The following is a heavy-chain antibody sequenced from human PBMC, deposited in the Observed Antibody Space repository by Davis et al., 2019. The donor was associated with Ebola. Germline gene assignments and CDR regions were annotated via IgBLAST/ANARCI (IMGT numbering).Heavy chain of an antibody. CDR1: VITFSSYA. D-gene: IGHD3-22*01. J-gene: IGHJ4*02. CDR2: ISGSGGNT. Sequence: GESLKISCADSVITFSSYAMTWVRQAPGKGLEWVSAISGSGGNTYYADSAKGRFTISRDNAKNSLYLQMNSLRAEDTAVYYCAKDSVGYYYDSSGYYPRHYYFDYWGQGTLVTVSS. V-gene: IGHV3-23*01. CDR3: AKDSVGYYYDSSGYYPRHYYFDY.